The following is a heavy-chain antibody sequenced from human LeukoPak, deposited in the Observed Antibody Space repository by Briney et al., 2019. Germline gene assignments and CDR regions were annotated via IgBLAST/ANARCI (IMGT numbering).Heavy chain of an antibody. D-gene: IGHD6-13*01. CDR3: ARDCSAAAGTIDY. J-gene: IGHJ4*01. V-gene: IGHV3-23*01. Sequence: GGSLRLSCAASGFTFSSYGMSWVRQAPGKGLEWVSAISGSGGSTYYADSVKGRFTISRDNSKNTLYLQMNSLRAEDTAVYYCARDCSAAAGTIDYWGQGTLVTVSS. CDR2: ISGSGGST. CDR1: GFTFSSYG.